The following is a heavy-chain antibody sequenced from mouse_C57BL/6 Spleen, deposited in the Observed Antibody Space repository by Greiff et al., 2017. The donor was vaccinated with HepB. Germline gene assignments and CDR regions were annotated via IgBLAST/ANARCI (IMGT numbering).Heavy chain of an antibody. CDR1: GYSITSGYY. J-gene: IGHJ1*03. V-gene: IGHV3-6*01. CDR3: ARERSNWGYFDV. Sequence: EVQVVESGPGLVKPSQSLSLTCSVTGYSITSGYYWNWIRQFPGNKLEWMGYISYDGSNNYNPSLKNRISITRDTSKNQFFLKLNSVTTEDTATYYCARERSNWGYFDVWGTGTTVTVSS. CDR2: ISYDGSN. D-gene: IGHD4-1*01.